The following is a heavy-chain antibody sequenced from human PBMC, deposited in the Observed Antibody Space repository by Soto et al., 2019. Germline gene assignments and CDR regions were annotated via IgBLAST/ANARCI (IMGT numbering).Heavy chain of an antibody. CDR3: ASLRRFALGY. D-gene: IGHD3-10*01. CDR2: ISSSSSYI. Sequence: GWLRRSSSACGCDFSTHSMTCVRQAPGKGLEWVSSISSSSSYIYYTDSVKGRFTISRDNAKNSLYLQMNSLRAEDTAVYYCASLRRFALGYWGQGTLVTVSS. CDR1: GCDFSTHS. J-gene: IGHJ4*01. V-gene: IGHV3-21*01.